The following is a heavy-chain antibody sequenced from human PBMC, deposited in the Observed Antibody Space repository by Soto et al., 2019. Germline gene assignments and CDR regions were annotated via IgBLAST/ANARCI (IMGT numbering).Heavy chain of an antibody. Sequence: ASETLSLTCTVSGGSISSYYWSWIRQPPGKGLEWIGYIYYSGSTNYNPSLKSRVTISVDTSKNQFSLKLSSVTAADTAVYYCARENSTISDGNGMDVWGQGTTVTVSS. CDR2: IYYSGST. CDR3: ARENSTISDGNGMDV. CDR1: GGSISSYY. V-gene: IGHV4-59*01. D-gene: IGHD3-3*01. J-gene: IGHJ6*02.